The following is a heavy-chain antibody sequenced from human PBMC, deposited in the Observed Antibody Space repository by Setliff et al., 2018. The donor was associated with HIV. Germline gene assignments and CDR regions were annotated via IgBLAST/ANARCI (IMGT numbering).Heavy chain of an antibody. J-gene: IGHJ4*02. CDR3: ARQTWEYYDTLTGYYRSPKNFDS. CDR2: ISYTGST. D-gene: IGHD3-9*01. CDR1: GGSIDRSNYY. V-gene: IGHV4-39*01. Sequence: SETLSLTCTVPGGSIDRSNYYWGWIRQPPGKGLEWIGTISYTGSTYYDPSLKSRVTISLDTSKNQFFLKLSSVTAPDTAIYYCARQTWEYYDTLTGYYRSPKNFDSWGQGTLVTVSS.